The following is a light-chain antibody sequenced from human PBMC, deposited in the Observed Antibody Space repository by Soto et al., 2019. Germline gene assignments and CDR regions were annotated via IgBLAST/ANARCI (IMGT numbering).Light chain of an antibody. CDR1: TGAVTSGHW. CDR2: DTS. V-gene: IGLV7-46*01. Sequence: QAVVTQEPSVTVSPGGTVTLTCDSSTGAVTSGHWPYWFQQKPGQAPRTLIYDTSKKHSWTPARFSGSLLGGKAALTLSGAQPEDEADYYCLLSYSGARPVVFGGGTKVTVL. CDR3: LLSYSGARPVV. J-gene: IGLJ2*01.